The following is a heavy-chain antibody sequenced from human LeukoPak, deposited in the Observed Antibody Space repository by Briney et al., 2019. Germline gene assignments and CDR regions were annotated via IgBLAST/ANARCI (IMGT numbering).Heavy chain of an antibody. J-gene: IGHJ4*02. CDR1: GYTFTSYH. D-gene: IGHD4-17*01. CDR3: ARAFTVTQLFDY. V-gene: IGHV1-46*01. CDR2: INPSGGST. Sequence: ASVKVSCKASGYTFTSYHMHRVRQAPGQGLEWMGIINPSGGSTSYAQKFQGRVTMTRDTSTSTVYMELSSLRSEDTAVYYCARAFTVTQLFDYWGQGTLVTVSS.